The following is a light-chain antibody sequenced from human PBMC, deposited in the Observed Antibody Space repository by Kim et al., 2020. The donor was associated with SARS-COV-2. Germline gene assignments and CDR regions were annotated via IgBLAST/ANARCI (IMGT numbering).Light chain of an antibody. J-gene: IGKJ1*01. Sequence: DIQMTQSPSTLSASVGDRVTITCRASQSISSWLAWYQQKPGKAPKLLIYDASSLESGVPSRFSGSGSGTEFTLTISSLQPDDFATYYCQQYNSELWTFGQGTKVDIK. CDR2: DAS. V-gene: IGKV1-5*01. CDR1: QSISSW. CDR3: QQYNSELWT.